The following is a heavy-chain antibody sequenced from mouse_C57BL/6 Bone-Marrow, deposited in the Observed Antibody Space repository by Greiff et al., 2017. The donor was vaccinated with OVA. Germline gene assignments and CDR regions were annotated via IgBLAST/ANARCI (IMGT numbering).Heavy chain of an antibody. Sequence: QVQLQQPGAELVKPGASVKMSCKASGYTFTSYWITWVKQRPGQGLEWIGDIYPGSGSTNYNEKFKSKATLTVDTSSSTAYMQLSSLTSEDSAVYYCARDSSGYVRMDYWGQGTSVTVSS. CDR3: ARDSSGYVRMDY. CDR1: GYTFTSYW. D-gene: IGHD3-2*02. J-gene: IGHJ4*01. V-gene: IGHV1-55*01. CDR2: IYPGSGST.